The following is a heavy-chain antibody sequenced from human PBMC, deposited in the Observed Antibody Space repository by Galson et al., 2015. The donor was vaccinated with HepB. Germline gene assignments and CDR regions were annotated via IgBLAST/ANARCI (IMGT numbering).Heavy chain of an antibody. D-gene: IGHD5-12*01. J-gene: IGHJ4*02. Sequence: QSGAEVKKPGESLKISCRGSGYSFTSYWIGWVRQMPGKGLEWMGIIYPGDSDSRYSPSFQGQVTISADKSITTAYLQWSSLKASDTAMYYCARHRREDTVSSGYDWFDYWGQGTLVTVSS. V-gene: IGHV5-51*01. CDR1: GYSFTSYW. CDR2: IYPGDSDS. CDR3: ARHRREDTVSSGYDWFDY.